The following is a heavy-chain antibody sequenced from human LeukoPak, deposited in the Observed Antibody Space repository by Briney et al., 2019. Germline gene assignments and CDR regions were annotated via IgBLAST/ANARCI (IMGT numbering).Heavy chain of an antibody. Sequence: GGSLRLSSSASGFTFSSHWMHWVRQAPGKGLVWVSRINGDGSGTNYAGSVRGRFTISRDNAKNTLYLQMNSLRAEDTAVYYCASGSGDYGDPFDYWGQGTLVTVSS. CDR3: ASGSGDYGDPFDY. V-gene: IGHV3-74*01. CDR2: INGDGSGT. D-gene: IGHD4-17*01. J-gene: IGHJ4*02. CDR1: GFTFSSHW.